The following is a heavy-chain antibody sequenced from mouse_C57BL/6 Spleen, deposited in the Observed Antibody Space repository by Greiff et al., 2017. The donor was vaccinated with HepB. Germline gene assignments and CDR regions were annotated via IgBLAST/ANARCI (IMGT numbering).Heavy chain of an antibody. CDR3: ARSYYDGYYVLAY. D-gene: IGHD2-3*01. CDR2: IRNKANGYTT. V-gene: IGHV7-3*01. J-gene: IGHJ3*01. CDR1: GFTFTDYY. Sequence: EVQVVESGGGLVQPGGSLSLSCAASGFTFTDYYMSWVRQPPGKALEWLGFIRNKANGYTTEYSASVKGRFTISRDNSQSILYLQMNALRAEDSATYYCARSYYDGYYVLAYWGQGTLVTVSA.